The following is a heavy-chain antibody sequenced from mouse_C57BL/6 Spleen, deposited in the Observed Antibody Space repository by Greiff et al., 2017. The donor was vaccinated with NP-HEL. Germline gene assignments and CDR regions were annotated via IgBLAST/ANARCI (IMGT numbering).Heavy chain of an antibody. D-gene: IGHD1-1*01. CDR2: IHPNSGST. CDR1: GYTFTSYW. J-gene: IGHJ1*03. CDR3: AREGVITTVGYFDV. V-gene: IGHV1-64*01. Sequence: VQLKQPGAELVKPGASVKLSCKASGYTFTSYWMHWVKQRPGQGLEWIGMIHPNSGSTNYNEKFKSKATLTVDKSSSTAYMQLSSLTSEDSAVYYCAREGVITTVGYFDVWGTGTTVTVSS.